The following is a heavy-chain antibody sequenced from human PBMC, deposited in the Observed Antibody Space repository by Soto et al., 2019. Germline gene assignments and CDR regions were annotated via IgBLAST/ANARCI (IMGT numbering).Heavy chain of an antibody. CDR2: MYYNGNI. CDR1: GGSISNYY. V-gene: IGHV4-59*01. CDR3: ASGGNWFDP. Sequence: PSETLSLTCNVSGGSISNYYWTWVRQSPEKGLEWIGYMYYNGNINDNPSLKSRVTISIDTSKNQFSLTLKSVTAADTAVYYCASGGNWFDPWGQGVLVTVSS. D-gene: IGHD3-16*01. J-gene: IGHJ5*02.